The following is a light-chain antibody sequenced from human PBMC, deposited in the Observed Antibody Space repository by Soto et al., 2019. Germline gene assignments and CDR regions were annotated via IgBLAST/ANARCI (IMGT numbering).Light chain of an antibody. CDR3: CSYGRSVV. Sequence: QSALTQPASVSGSPGQSITISCTGISNDVGTYNLVSWYQHHPGKAPKLIIYEASKRPSGVPNRFFGSKSGNTASLTISGLHAEDEADYYCCSYGRSVVFGGGTKVTVL. CDR2: EAS. V-gene: IGLV2-23*01. CDR1: SNDVGTYNL. J-gene: IGLJ2*01.